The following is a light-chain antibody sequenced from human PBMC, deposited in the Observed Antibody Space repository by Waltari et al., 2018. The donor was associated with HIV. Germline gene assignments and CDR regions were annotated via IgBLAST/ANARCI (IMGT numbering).Light chain of an antibody. CDR1: SSNIGNNA. V-gene: IGLV1-36*01. Sequence: QSVLTQPPSVSEAPRQRVTISCSGSSSNIGNNAVNWYQPLPGKPPKLLIYYDDLLASGVSDRFSGSKSGTSASLAISGLQSEDESDYYCAAWDDSLNGVVFGGGTKLTVL. J-gene: IGLJ2*01. CDR2: YDD. CDR3: AAWDDSLNGVV.